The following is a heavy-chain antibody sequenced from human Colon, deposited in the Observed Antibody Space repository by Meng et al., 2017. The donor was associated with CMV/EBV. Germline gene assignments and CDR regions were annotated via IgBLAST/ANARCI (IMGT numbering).Heavy chain of an antibody. Sequence: GESLKISCAASGFTFDDYAMHWVRQAPGKGLEWVSTINAGRGDTYYADSVKGRCTISRDNSKNTVYLQLSGLTTEDTALYYCAKNRAYSSSSGDWFDPWGQGTLVTVSS. J-gene: IGHJ5*02. D-gene: IGHD6-6*01. V-gene: IGHV3-23*01. CDR1: GFTFDDYA. CDR2: INAGRGDT. CDR3: AKNRAYSSSSGDWFDP.